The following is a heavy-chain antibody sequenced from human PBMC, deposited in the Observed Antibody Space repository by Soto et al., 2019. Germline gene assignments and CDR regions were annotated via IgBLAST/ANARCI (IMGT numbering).Heavy chain of an antibody. V-gene: IGHV1-69*02. J-gene: IGHJ3*02. CDR3: TIGSWSGEVFDI. D-gene: IGHD2-21*01. CDR1: GGTFSTYS. CDR2: IIPMLGVR. Sequence: QVQLVQSGAEVKKPGSSVKVSCKDSGGTFSTYSMFWVRQAPGQGLEWMGRIIPMLGVRNYAQRFQDRVTMIADKSTATVHMELSSLRSEDTALYYCTIGSWSGEVFDIWGQGTMVTVSS.